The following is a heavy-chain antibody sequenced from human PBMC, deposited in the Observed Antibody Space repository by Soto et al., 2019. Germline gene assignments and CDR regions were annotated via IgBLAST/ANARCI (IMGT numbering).Heavy chain of an antibody. J-gene: IGHJ6*02. Sequence: PGGSLRLSCAASGFSFSAYYMSWIRQAPGKGLEWVSYISFNGDVTRYSDSVEGRFTVSRDNAKKSLYLQMNSLRVEDTAVYYCAREHGHPGHNYAMDVWGQGTTVTVSS. CDR1: GFSFSAYY. CDR3: AREHGHPGHNYAMDV. CDR2: ISFNGDVT. V-gene: IGHV3-11*01.